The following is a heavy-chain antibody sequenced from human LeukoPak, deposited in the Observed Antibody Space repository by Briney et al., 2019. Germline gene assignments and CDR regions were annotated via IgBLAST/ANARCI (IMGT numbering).Heavy chain of an antibody. Sequence: GGSIRLSCAASGFTFSNAWMSWVRQAPGKGLEWVGRIKSKTDGGTTDYAAPVKGRFTISRDDSKNTLYLQMNSLKTEDTAVYYCTTASKTPNNYYYYGMDVWGQGTTVTVSS. D-gene: IGHD1/OR15-1a*01. CDR1: GFTFSNAW. CDR2: IKSKTDGGTT. CDR3: TTASKTPNNYYYYGMDV. V-gene: IGHV3-15*01. J-gene: IGHJ6*02.